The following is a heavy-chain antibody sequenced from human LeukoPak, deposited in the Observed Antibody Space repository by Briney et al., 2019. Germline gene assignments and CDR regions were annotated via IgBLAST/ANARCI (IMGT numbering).Heavy chain of an antibody. CDR1: GFTVSSNY. V-gene: IGHV3-53*05. D-gene: IGHD2-2*01. CDR3: AKSHCSSTSCYPDY. CDR2: IYSGGST. Sequence: QPGGSLRLSCAASGFTVSSNYMSWVRQAPGKGLEWVSVIYSGGSTYYADSVKGRFTISRDNAKNSLYLQMNSLRAEDMALYYCAKSHCSSTSCYPDYWGQGTLVTVSS. J-gene: IGHJ4*02.